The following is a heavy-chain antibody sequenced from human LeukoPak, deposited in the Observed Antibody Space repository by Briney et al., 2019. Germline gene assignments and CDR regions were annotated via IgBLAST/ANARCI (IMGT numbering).Heavy chain of an antibody. V-gene: IGHV3-53*01. CDR3: ARGDGVYVY. D-gene: IGHD5/OR15-5a*01. Sequence: GGSLRLSCAASGFTVSSNYMTWVRQAPGQGLEGVSVIYFGGTTYYADSVKGRFTISRDNCKNTVYLQMNSLRVEDTAVYYCARGDGVYVYWGQGTLVTVSS. CDR2: IYFGGTT. CDR1: GFTVSSNY. J-gene: IGHJ4*02.